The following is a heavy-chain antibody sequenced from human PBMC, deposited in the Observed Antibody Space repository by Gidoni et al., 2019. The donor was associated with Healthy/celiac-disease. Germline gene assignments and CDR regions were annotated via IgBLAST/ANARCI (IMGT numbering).Heavy chain of an antibody. CDR3: AHRLRAGRDDAFDI. V-gene: IGHV2-5*01. Sequence: QITFKQSGPTMVKPTQTLTMTYTFSGFSLSTSGVRVGLIRQPPGKALEWIALIYWNDDKLYSPSLKSRLTITKDTSKNQVVLTMTNMDPVDTATYYCAHRLRAGRDDAFDIWGQGTMVTVSS. J-gene: IGHJ3*02. CDR1: GFSLSTSGVR. CDR2: IYWNDDK.